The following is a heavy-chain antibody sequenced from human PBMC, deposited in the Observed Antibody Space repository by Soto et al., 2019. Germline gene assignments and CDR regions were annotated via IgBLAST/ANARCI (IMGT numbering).Heavy chain of an antibody. CDR2: ISPYNGNT. J-gene: IGHJ4*02. CDR3: ARVYYYDTSGYYYP. D-gene: IGHD3-22*01. CDR1: GYTFNMYG. V-gene: IGHV1-18*01. Sequence: ASVKVSCKASGYTFNMYGISWVRQAPGQGLEWMGWISPYNGNTDYAQKFQGRVTMTTDTSTSTVYMELRSLRSDDTAVYYCARVYYYDTSGYYYPWGQGTLVTVS.